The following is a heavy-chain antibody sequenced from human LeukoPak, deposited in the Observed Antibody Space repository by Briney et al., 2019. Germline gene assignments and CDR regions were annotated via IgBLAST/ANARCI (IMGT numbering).Heavy chain of an antibody. CDR2: ITDNGSKI. D-gene: IGHD3-10*01. CDR3: ARDCEGPITMVRGVIGTFDY. J-gene: IGHJ4*02. Sequence: GGSLRLSCAASGFIFSDYYMGWIRQAPGRGLEWVSYITDNGSKIYYTDSVKGRFTMSRDNAKKSLYLQMNSLRAEDTAVYYCARDCEGPITMVRGVIGTFDYWGQGTLVTVSS. V-gene: IGHV3-11*04. CDR1: GFIFSDYY.